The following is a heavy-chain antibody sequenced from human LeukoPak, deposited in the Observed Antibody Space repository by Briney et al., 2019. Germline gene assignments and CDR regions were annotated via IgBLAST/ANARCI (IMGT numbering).Heavy chain of an antibody. D-gene: IGHD6-19*01. CDR2: ITDSGTI. J-gene: IGHJ5*02. V-gene: IGHV4-59*11. Sequence: SETLSLTCTVSGGSISTHFWTWIRQSPGNGLEWIVYITDSGTIKCNPSLESRVTISRDTSKNKFSLKLSSVTAADTAVYYCARGLSGWYYWFDPWGQGTLVTVSS. CDR1: GGSISTHF. CDR3: ARGLSGWYYWFDP.